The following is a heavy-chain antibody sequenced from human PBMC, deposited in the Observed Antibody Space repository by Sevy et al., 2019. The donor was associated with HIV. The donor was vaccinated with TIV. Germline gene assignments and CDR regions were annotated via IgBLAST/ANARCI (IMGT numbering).Heavy chain of an antibody. D-gene: IGHD3-3*01. CDR1: GFTVSSNY. V-gene: IGHV3-53*01. CDR2: IYSGGST. CDR3: ARVPKFWSGYQITDYGMDV. Sequence: GGSLRLSCAASGFTVSSNYMSWVRQAPGKGLEWVSVIYSGGSTYYADSVKGRFTISRDNSKNTLYLQMNSLRAEDTAVYYCARVPKFWSGYQITDYGMDVWGQGTTVTVSS. J-gene: IGHJ6*02.